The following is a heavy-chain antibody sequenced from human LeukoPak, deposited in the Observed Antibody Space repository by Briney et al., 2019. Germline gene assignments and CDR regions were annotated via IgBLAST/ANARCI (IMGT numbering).Heavy chain of an antibody. V-gene: IGHV3-23*01. CDR2: IFGSGGSA. D-gene: IGHD6-19*01. CDR1: GFTFSSYA. J-gene: IGHJ4*02. Sequence: GGSLRLSCTASGFTFSSYAMYWVRQAPGKGLEWVSGIFGSGGSAHYADSVKGRFTISRDKSKNTVYLQMSSLRAVDTAVYYCGKTTTGYSSGRYPAWPVDYWGQGTLVTVSS. CDR3: GKTTTGYSSGRYPAWPVDY.